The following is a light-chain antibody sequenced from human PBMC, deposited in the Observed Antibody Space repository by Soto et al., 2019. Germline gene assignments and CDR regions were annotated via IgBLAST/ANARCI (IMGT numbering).Light chain of an antibody. CDR1: SGHSDYA. V-gene: IGLV4-69*01. J-gene: IGLJ3*02. CDR3: ETWGGGKV. CDR2: LNSHSSH. Sequence: QSVLTQSPSASASLGASVKLTCTLSSGHSDYAIAWHQQQPVKGTRNLMKLNSHSSHSKGDGIPDRFSGPSSGAERYLTISSLQSDDEDDYHCETWGGGKVFGGGTKVTVL.